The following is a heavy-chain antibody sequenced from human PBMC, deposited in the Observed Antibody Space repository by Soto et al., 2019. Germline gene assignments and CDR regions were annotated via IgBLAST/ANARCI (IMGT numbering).Heavy chain of an antibody. J-gene: IGHJ4*02. Sequence: XXTLSLPFTVSGGSISSYYWSWIRQPPGKGLEWIGYIYYSGSTNYNPSLKSRVTISVDTSKNQFSLKLSSVTAADTAVYYCARVYGGYLDYWGQGTLVTVSS. D-gene: IGHD2-15*01. CDR3: ARVYGGYLDY. CDR1: GGSISSYY. V-gene: IGHV4-59*01. CDR2: IYYSGST.